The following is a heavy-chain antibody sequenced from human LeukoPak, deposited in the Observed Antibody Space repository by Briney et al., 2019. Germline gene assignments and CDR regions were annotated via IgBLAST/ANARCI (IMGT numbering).Heavy chain of an antibody. CDR2: IKSRTDGGTT. CDR1: GFTFSNAW. CDR3: TTGTWIQLWLADY. V-gene: IGHV3-15*01. D-gene: IGHD5-18*01. Sequence: GGSLRLSCEASGFTFSNAWMNWVRQAPGKGLEWVGRIKSRTDGGTTDYAAPVKGRFTISRDDSKNTLYLQMNGLKTEDTAVYYCTTGTWIQLWLADYWGQGTLVTVSS. J-gene: IGHJ4*02.